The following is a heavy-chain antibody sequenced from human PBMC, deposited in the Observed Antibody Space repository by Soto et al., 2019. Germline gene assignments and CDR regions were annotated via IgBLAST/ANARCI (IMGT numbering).Heavy chain of an antibody. V-gene: IGHV1-69*13. CDR1: GGTFSSYA. Sequence: SVKVSCKASGGTFSSYAISLVRHAPGQGLEWMGGIIPIFGTANYAQKFQGRVTITADESTSKNYMELSSLRSEDTAVYYCAREDVYYYDGSGCSHFAYWGQGTVVSVSS. CDR3: AREDVYYYDGSGCSHFAY. J-gene: IGHJ4*02. CDR2: IIPIFGTA. D-gene: IGHD3-22*01.